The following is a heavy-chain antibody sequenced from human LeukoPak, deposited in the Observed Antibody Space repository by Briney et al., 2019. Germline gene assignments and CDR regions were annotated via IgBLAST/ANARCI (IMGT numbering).Heavy chain of an antibody. Sequence: PSETLSLTCTVSGYSISSGYYWGWIRQPPGKGLEWIGSIYHSGSTYYNPSLKSRVTISVDTSKNQFSLKLSSVTAADTAVYYCARGLLGDYDILTGYTITSPFDYWGQGTLVTVSS. V-gene: IGHV4-38-2*02. CDR2: IYHSGST. J-gene: IGHJ4*02. D-gene: IGHD3-9*01. CDR1: GYSISSGYY. CDR3: ARGLLGDYDILTGYTITSPFDY.